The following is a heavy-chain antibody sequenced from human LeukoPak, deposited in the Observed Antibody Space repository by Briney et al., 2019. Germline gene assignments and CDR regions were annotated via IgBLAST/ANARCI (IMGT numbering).Heavy chain of an antibody. CDR3: AKDNYGSGSNNKYYYGMDV. D-gene: IGHD3-10*01. CDR1: GFTFDDYA. Sequence: PGRSLRLSCAASGFTFDDYAMHWVRQAPGKGLEWVLGISWNSGSIGYADSVKGRFTISRDNAKNSLYLQMNSLRAEDTALYYCAKDNYGSGSNNKYYYGMDVWGQGTTVTVSS. J-gene: IGHJ6*02. CDR2: ISWNSGSI. V-gene: IGHV3-9*01.